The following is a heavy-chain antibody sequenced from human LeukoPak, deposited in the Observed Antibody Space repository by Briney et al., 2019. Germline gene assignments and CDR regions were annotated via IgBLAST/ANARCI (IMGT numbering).Heavy chain of an antibody. J-gene: IGHJ4*02. CDR2: IYHSGST. V-gene: IGHV4-38-2*01. D-gene: IGHD3-10*01. CDR1: GYSISSGYY. Sequence: PSETLSLTCAVYGYSISSGYYWGWIRQPPGKGMEWIGSIYHSGSTYYNPSLKSRVTISVDTSKNQFSLKLSSVTAADTAVYYCERVPAMVRGVDDDYWGQGTLVTVSS. CDR3: ERVPAMVRGVDDDY.